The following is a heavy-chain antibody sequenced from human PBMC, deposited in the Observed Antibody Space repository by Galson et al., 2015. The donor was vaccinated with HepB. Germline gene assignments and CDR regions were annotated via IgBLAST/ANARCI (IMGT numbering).Heavy chain of an antibody. V-gene: IGHV3-73*01. CDR1: GFSFSDST. Sequence: SLRLSCAASGFSFSDSTMHWVRQASGKGLEWVGRIRSKTNSYATEYAASVKGRFTISRDDSKNTAFLQMNSLKTEDTAVYYCTHSNYWGQGTLVTVSS. CDR2: IRSKTNSYAT. J-gene: IGHJ4*02. CDR3: THSNY.